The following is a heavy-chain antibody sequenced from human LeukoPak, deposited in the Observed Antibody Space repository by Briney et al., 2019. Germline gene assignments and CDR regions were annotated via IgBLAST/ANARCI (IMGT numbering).Heavy chain of an antibody. CDR3: AASLPGYSSSWWYYFDY. J-gene: IGHJ4*02. Sequence: GSSVKVSCKASGGTFSSYAISWVRQAPGQGLEWMGRIIPIFGTANYAQKFQERVTITRDMSTSTAYMELSSLRSEDTAVYYCAASLPGYSSSWWYYFDYWGQGTLVTVSS. CDR1: GGTFSSYA. D-gene: IGHD6-13*01. CDR2: IIPIFGTA. V-gene: IGHV1-69*05.